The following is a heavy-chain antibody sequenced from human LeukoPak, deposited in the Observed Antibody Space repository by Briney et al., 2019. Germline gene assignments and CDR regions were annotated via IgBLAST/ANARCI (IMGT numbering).Heavy chain of an antibody. Sequence: TSETLSLTCAVYGGSFSGYYWSWIRQPPGKGLEWIGEINHSGSTNYNPSLKSRVTISVGTSKNQFSLKLSSVTAADTAVYYCARDRDGGNDYWGQGTLVTVSS. D-gene: IGHD4-23*01. V-gene: IGHV4-34*01. CDR1: GGSFSGYY. CDR3: ARDRDGGNDY. J-gene: IGHJ4*02. CDR2: INHSGST.